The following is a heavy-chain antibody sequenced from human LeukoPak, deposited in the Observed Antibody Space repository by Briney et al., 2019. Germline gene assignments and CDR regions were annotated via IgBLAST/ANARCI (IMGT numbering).Heavy chain of an antibody. D-gene: IGHD1-26*01. Sequence: GGSLRLSCVVSGITFSCYSMIWVGQAPGKGLEGLSFMTTSGNTIFYAESVKDRFTISRDNAKKSLYLQMNSLRDEDTAVYYCARVGGATAVTMYFEYWGQGTLVTVTS. V-gene: IGHV3-48*02. J-gene: IGHJ4*02. CDR2: MTTSGNTI. CDR3: ARVGGATAVTMYFEY. CDR1: GITFSCYS.